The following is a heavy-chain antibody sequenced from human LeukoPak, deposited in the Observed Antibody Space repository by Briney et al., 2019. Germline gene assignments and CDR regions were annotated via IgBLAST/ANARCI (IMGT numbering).Heavy chain of an antibody. Sequence: SETLSLTCTVSGGSISSHYWSWIRQPPGKGLEWIGYIYYSASTNYNPSLKSRVTISVDTSKNQFSLKLSSVTAADTAVYYCARVERGSSWYWFDPWGQGTLVTVSS. J-gene: IGHJ5*02. V-gene: IGHV4-59*11. D-gene: IGHD6-13*01. CDR2: IYYSAST. CDR3: ARVERGSSWYWFDP. CDR1: GGSISSHY.